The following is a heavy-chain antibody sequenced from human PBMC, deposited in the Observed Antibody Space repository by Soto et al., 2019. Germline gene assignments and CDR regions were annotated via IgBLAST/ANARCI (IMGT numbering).Heavy chain of an antibody. CDR3: AGDRPSILAVAGYFYL. D-gene: IGHD6-19*01. Sequence: QVQLVQSGAEVKKPGASVKVSCKASGYTFTSYGISWVRQAPGQGLEWMGWISAYNGNTNYAQKLQGRVTMTTDTSTSTAYMELRSLRSDDTAVYYWAGDRPSILAVAGYFYLWGRGTLGTVSS. CDR2: ISAYNGNT. V-gene: IGHV1-18*01. CDR1: GYTFTSYG. J-gene: IGHJ2*01.